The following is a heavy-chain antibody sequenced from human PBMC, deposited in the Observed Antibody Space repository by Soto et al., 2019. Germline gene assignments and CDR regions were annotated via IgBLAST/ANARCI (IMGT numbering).Heavy chain of an antibody. J-gene: IGHJ4*02. CDR1: GFTFSSYG. CDR3: AKDRARYCGGGSCYSIFDY. CDR2: ISYDGSNK. D-gene: IGHD2-15*01. Sequence: QVQLVESGGGVVQPGRSLRLSCAASGFTFSSYGMHWVRQAPGKGLEWVAVISYDGSNKYYADSVKGRFTISRDNSKNTLYLQMNSLRAADTAVYYCAKDRARYCGGGSCYSIFDYWGQGTLVTVSS. V-gene: IGHV3-30*18.